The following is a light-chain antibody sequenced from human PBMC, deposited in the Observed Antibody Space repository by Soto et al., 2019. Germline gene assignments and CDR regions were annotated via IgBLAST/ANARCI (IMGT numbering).Light chain of an antibody. CDR3: SSHTSGSTRV. J-gene: IGLJ1*01. CDR2: EVT. V-gene: IGLV2-14*01. Sequence: QSALTQPASVSGCPGQSIAISCTGTFSDVGGYDYVSWYQQHPDKAPKLMIYEVTKRPSGVSNRFSGSKSGNTASLTISGLQPEDEADYYCSSHTSGSTRVFGSGTKVTVL. CDR1: FSDVGGYDY.